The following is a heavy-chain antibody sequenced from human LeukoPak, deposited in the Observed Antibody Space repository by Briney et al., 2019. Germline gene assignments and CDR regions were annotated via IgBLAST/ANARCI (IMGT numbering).Heavy chain of an antibody. D-gene: IGHD3-3*01. CDR2: ILHSGST. CDR3: ARTRDFWSGYFDY. V-gene: IGHV4-30-2*01. J-gene: IGHJ4*02. CDR1: GVSITSDTYC. Sequence: SQTLSLTCAVSGVSITSDTYCWSWIRQPPGKGLEWIGYILHSGSTYYNPSLKSRVTISIDTSKSQFSLKLSSVTAVDTAVYYCARTRDFWSGYFDYWGQGTLVTVSS.